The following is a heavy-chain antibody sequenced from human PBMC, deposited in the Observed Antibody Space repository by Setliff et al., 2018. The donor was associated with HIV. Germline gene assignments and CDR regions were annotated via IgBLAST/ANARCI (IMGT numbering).Heavy chain of an antibody. CDR3: AKVSTIFGQLKYYYGMDV. J-gene: IGHJ6*02. CDR1: GFTFSNYG. CDR2: VWDDGGNK. Sequence: PGGSLRLSCAASGFTFSNYGMHWVRQAPGKGLEWVAAVWDDGGNKYYADSVKGRFTISRDNAKNSLYLQMNNLRGEDTAVYYCAKVSTIFGQLKYYYGMDVWGQGTTVTVS. V-gene: IGHV3-33*06. D-gene: IGHD3-3*01.